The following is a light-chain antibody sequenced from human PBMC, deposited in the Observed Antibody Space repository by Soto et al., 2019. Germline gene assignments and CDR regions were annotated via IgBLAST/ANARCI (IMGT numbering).Light chain of an antibody. J-gene: IGKJ5*01. Sequence: EIVLTQSPATLSVSPGERATLSCRTSQSVGSNLAWYQQKPGQAPRLLIYGAFIRAPGFPVTFRGTGSGSEFTLTITSLQSEDGALYYCQQYDKWPYTFGQGTRPEIK. CDR2: GAF. CDR3: QQYDKWPYT. V-gene: IGKV3-15*01. CDR1: QSVGSN.